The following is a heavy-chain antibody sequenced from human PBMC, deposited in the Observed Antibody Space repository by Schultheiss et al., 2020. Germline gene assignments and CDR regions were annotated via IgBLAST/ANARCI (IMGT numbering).Heavy chain of an antibody. CDR3: ARDGGLYGDYLANAFDI. CDR1: GFTFSSYG. CDR2: ISYDGSNK. D-gene: IGHD4-17*01. Sequence: GGSLRLSCAASGFTFSSYGMHWVRQAPGKGLEWVAVISYDGSNKYYADSVKGRFTISRDNSKNTLYLQMNSLRAEDTAVYYCARDGGLYGDYLANAFDIWGQGTMVTVSS. J-gene: IGHJ3*02. V-gene: IGHV3-30*03.